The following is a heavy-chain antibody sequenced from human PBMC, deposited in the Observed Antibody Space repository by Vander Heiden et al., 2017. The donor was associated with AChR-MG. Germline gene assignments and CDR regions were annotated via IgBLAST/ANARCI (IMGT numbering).Heavy chain of an antibody. D-gene: IGHD3-3*01. CDR1: GGSFSGYY. J-gene: IGHJ6*03. V-gene: IGHV4-34*01. CDR2: INHSGST. Sequence: QVQLQQWVAGLLKPSETLSLTCAVYGGSFSGYYWSWIRQPPGKGLEWIGEINHSGSTNYNPSLKSRVTISVDTSKNQFSLKLSSVTAADTAVYYCARVGYDFWSGYSSYYYYYYMDVWGKGTTVTVSS. CDR3: ARVGYDFWSGYSSYYYYYYMDV.